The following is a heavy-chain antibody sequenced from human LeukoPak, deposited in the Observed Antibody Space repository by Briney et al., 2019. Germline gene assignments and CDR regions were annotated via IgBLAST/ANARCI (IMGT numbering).Heavy chain of an antibody. Sequence: GGSLRLSCAASGCTFSTYAMSWVRQAPGKGLEWVSSISGSSDSTYYADAVKGRFTISRDNSKNTLYLQMNILRAEDTAVYYCASGSYRLGDYWGQGTLVTVSS. D-gene: IGHD3-10*01. J-gene: IGHJ4*02. V-gene: IGHV3-23*01. CDR3: ASGSYRLGDY. CDR1: GCTFSTYA. CDR2: ISGSSDST.